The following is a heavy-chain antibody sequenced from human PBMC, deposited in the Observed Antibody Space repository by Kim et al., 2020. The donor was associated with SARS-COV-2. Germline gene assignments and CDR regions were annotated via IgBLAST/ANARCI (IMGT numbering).Heavy chain of an antibody. CDR1: GHPLSELT. CDR2: YDPEDGET. J-gene: IGHJ5*02. CDR3: AVVSPWGTRSSSREDFDGHPFDP. D-gene: IGHD6-6*01. V-gene: IGHV1-24*01. Sequence: ASVKVSCKVSGHPLSELTMHWVRQAPGKGLEWLGGYDPEDGETAYAQHFQGRVTMTEDTSTDTAYMEMSSLRSEDTAIYYCAVVSPWGTRSSSREDFDGHPFDPWGQGTLVIVSS.